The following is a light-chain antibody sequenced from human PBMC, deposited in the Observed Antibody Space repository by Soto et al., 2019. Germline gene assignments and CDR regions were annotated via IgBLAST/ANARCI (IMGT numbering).Light chain of an antibody. CDR2: EVS. V-gene: IGLV2-18*02. CDR1: SSDVGNYNR. CDR3: SSYTSSSTYVV. Sequence: ALTQPPSVSGSPGQSVTISCTGTSSDVGNYNRVSWYQQPPGTAPKLMIYEVSNRPSGVPDRFSGSKSGNTASLTISGLQAEDEADYYCSSYTSSSTYVVFGGGTKLTVL. J-gene: IGLJ2*01.